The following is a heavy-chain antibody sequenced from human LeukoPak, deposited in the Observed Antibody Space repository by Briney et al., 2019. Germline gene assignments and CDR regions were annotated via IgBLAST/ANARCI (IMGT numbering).Heavy chain of an antibody. D-gene: IGHD5-18*01. V-gene: IGHV3-23*01. Sequence: GSLRLSCAASGFTFSSYAMSWVRQASGKGLEWVSAISGSGGSTFYADYVKGRFTISRDNSKNTLYLQMNSLRAEDTAVYYCASSWIQLWFENNFDYWGQGTLVTVSS. J-gene: IGHJ4*02. CDR1: GFTFSSYA. CDR2: ISGSGGST. CDR3: ASSWIQLWFENNFDY.